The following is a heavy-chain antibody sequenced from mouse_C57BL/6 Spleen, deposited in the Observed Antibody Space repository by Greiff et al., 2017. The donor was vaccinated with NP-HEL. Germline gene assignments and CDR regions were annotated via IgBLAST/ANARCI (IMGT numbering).Heavy chain of an antibody. CDR3: ARIVYGSSYPWYFDG. D-gene: IGHD1-1*01. CDR2: IWWDDDK. CDR1: GFSLSTFGMG. Sequence: QVQLKQSGPGILQPSQTLSLTCSFSGFSLSTFGMGVGWIRQPSGKGLEWLAHIWWDDDKYYNPALKRRLTISKDTSKNQVVLKIANVDTSDTATYYCARIVYGSSYPWYFDGWGTGTTVTVSS. J-gene: IGHJ1*03. V-gene: IGHV8-8*01.